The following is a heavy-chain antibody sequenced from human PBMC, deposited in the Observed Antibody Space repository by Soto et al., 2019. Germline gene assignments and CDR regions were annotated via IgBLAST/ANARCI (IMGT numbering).Heavy chain of an antibody. CDR1: GGSISSSSYY. CDR3: ARHRTRTNWFDP. Sequence: SETLSLTCTVSGGSISSSSYYWGWIRQPPGKGLEWIGSIYYSGSTYYNPSLKSRVTISVDTSKNQFSLKLSSVTAADTAVYYCARHRTRTNWFDPWGQGTLVTVSS. V-gene: IGHV4-39*01. D-gene: IGHD1-1*01. CDR2: IYYSGST. J-gene: IGHJ5*02.